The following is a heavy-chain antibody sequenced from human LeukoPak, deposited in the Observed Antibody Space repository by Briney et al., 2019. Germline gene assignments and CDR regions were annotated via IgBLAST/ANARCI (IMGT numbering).Heavy chain of an antibody. Sequence: QSGGSLRLSCAASGFTFNDYGMHWVRQAPGKGLDWVAVISYDGSNKYYADSVKGRFTISRDNSNTLYLQMNGLRVEDTAVYYCAKDQKFRKDIDYWGQGTLVTVSS. CDR2: ISYDGSNK. J-gene: IGHJ4*02. CDR3: AKDQKFRKDIDY. CDR1: GFTFNDYG. V-gene: IGHV3-30*18.